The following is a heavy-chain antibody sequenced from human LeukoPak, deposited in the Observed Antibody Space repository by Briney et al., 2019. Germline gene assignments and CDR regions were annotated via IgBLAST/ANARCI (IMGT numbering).Heavy chain of an antibody. Sequence: GGSLRLSCAASGXTFSSYGLHWVRQAPGKGLEWVAVISYDGSNKYYADSVKGRFTISRDNSKNTLYLQMNSLRAEDTAVYYCAKLASGTTGTTAPFDIWGQGTMVTVSS. CDR1: GXTFSSYG. CDR3: AKLASGTTGTTAPFDI. V-gene: IGHV3-30*18. J-gene: IGHJ3*02. CDR2: ISYDGSNK. D-gene: IGHD1-1*01.